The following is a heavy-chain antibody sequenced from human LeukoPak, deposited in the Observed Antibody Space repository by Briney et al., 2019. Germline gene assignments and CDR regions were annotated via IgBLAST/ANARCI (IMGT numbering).Heavy chain of an antibody. D-gene: IGHD3-22*01. CDR1: GFTYSSHN. V-gene: IGHV3-30-3*01. CDR3: AKDDVRYYYDSSGYYHIGY. CDR2: ISGDGINK. J-gene: IGHJ4*02. Sequence: PGRSLRLSCAASGFTYSSHNMHWVRQAPGKGLEWVALISGDGINKYYADSVKGRFTISRDNSKNTLYLQMNSLRAEDTAVYYCAKDDVRYYYDSSGYYHIGYWGQGTLVTVSS.